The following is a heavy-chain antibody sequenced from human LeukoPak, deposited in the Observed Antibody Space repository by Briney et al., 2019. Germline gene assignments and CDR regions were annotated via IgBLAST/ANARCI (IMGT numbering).Heavy chain of an antibody. CDR1: GGSISSYY. CDR2: IYYSGST. D-gene: IGHD3-10*01. V-gene: IGHV4-59*01. J-gene: IGHJ4*02. CDR3: ARLNGVHADY. Sequence: SEPLSLTCTVSGGSISSYYWSWIRQPPGKGLEWLGYIYYSGSTNYHPSLKSRVTISVDTSKNHFSLKLSSVTAADTAVYYCARLNGVHADYWGQGTLVTVSS.